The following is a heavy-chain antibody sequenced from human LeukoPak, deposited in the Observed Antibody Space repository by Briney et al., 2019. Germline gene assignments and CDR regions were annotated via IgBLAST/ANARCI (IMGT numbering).Heavy chain of an antibody. CDR1: GFTFDDYA. CDR2: ISWNSGST. CDR3: AKDVSLGFCSGGSCSVHFDY. D-gene: IGHD2-15*01. J-gene: IGHJ4*02. V-gene: IGHV3-9*03. Sequence: GGSLRLSCAASGFTFDDYAMHWVRQAPGKGLEWVSGISWNSGSTGYVASVKGRFTISRDNAKNSLYLQMDSLRAEDMALYYCAKDVSLGFCSGGSCSVHFDYWGQGTLVTVSS.